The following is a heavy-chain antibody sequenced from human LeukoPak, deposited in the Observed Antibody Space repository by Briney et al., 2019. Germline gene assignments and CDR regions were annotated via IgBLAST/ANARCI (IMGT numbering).Heavy chain of an antibody. D-gene: IGHD1-26*01. V-gene: IGHV4-4*07. CDR1: GGSISSYY. Sequence: PSETLSPTCTVSGGSISSYYWSWIRQPAGKGLEWIGRIYTSGSTNYNPSLKSRVTMSVDTSKNQFSLKLSSVTAADTAVYYCARGRRGSYYVDDAFDIWGQGTMVTVSS. CDR2: IYTSGST. J-gene: IGHJ3*02. CDR3: ARGRRGSYYVDDAFDI.